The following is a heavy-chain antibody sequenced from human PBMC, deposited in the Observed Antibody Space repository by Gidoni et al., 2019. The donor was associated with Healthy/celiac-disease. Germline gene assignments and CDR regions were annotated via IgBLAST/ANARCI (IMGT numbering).Heavy chain of an antibody. Sequence: EVQLLESGGGLVQPGGSLRLSCAASGFTFSSYAMSLVRQAPGKGLEWVSAISGSGGSTYYADSVKGRFTISRDNSKNTLYLQMNSLRAEDTAVYYCARNYGPVYYFDYWGQGTLVTVSS. CDR2: ISGSGGST. CDR1: GFTFSSYA. D-gene: IGHD1-7*01. J-gene: IGHJ4*02. CDR3: ARNYGPVYYFDY. V-gene: IGHV3-23*01.